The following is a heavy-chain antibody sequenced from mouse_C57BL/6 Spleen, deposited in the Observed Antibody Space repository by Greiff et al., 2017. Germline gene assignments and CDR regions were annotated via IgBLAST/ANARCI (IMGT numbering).Heavy chain of an antibody. CDR1: GYAFSSSW. J-gene: IGHJ4*01. Sequence: VQLQQSGPELVKPGASVKISCKASGYAFSSSWMNWVKQRPGKGLEWIGRIYPGDGDTNYNGKFKGKATLTADKSSSTAYMQLSSLTSDDSAVYFCAREDYYAMDYWGQGTSVTVSS. CDR3: AREDYYAMDY. V-gene: IGHV1-82*01. CDR2: IYPGDGDT.